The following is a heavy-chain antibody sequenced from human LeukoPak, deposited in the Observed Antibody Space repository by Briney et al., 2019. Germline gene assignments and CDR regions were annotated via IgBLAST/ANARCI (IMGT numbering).Heavy chain of an antibody. J-gene: IGHJ6*04. CDR2: ISSSSSTI. D-gene: IGHD2-2*01. CDR1: GFTFSSYS. CDR3: ARDGCSSTSLVYCV. Sequence: HPGGSLRLSCAASGFTFSSYSMNWVRQAPGKGLEWVSYISSSSSTIYYADSVKGRFTISRDNAKNSLYLQMNSLRAEDTAVYYCARDGCSSTSLVYCVWGKGTTVTVSS. V-gene: IGHV3-48*04.